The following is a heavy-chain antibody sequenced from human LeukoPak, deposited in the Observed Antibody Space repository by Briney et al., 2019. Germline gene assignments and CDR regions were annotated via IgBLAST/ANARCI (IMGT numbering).Heavy chain of an antibody. Sequence: SETLSLTCTVSGGSISSSSYYCGWIRQPPGKGLEWIGSIYYSGSTYYNPSLKSRVTISVDTSKNQFSLKLSSVTAADTAVYYCARPSIAARRYYYGMDVWGQGTTVTVSS. CDR3: ARPSIAARRYYYGMDV. D-gene: IGHD6-6*01. CDR1: GGSISSSSYY. J-gene: IGHJ6*02. CDR2: IYYSGST. V-gene: IGHV4-39*01.